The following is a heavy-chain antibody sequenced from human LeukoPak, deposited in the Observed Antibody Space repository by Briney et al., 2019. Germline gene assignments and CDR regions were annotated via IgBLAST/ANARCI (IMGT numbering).Heavy chain of an antibody. CDR2: IIPIFGTA. CDR3: SSYRGYLAFGYYYMDA. Sequence: ASVKVSCKASGGTFSSYAISWVRQAPGQGLEWMGGIIPIFGTANYAQKFQGRVTITTDESTSTAYMELSSLRSEDTAVYYCSSYRGYLAFGYYYMDAWGKGTTVTVSS. D-gene: IGHD6-25*01. V-gene: IGHV1-69*05. J-gene: IGHJ6*03. CDR1: GGTFSSYA.